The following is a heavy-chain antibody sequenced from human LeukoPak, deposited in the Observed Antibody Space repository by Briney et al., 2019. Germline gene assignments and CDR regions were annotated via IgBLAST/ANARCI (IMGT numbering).Heavy chain of an antibody. CDR1: GGSFSSYY. D-gene: IGHD1-26*01. J-gene: IGHJ4*02. CDR2: IYTSGST. CDR3: ARETGIVGAIDY. V-gene: IGHV4-59*10. Sequence: SETLSLTCAVYGGSFSSYYWSWIRQPAGKGLEWIGRIYTSGSTNYNPSLKSRVTMSVDTSKNQFSLKLSSVTAADTAVYYCARETGIVGAIDYWGQGTLVTVSS.